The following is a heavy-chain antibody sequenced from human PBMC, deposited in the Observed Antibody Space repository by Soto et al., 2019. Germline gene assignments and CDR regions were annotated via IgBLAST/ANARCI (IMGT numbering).Heavy chain of an antibody. CDR1: GGSFSGYY. CDR2: INHSGST. V-gene: IGHV4-34*01. CDR3: PRQGDGYRAPDYGSQYNWFDP. D-gene: IGHD5-12*01. J-gene: IGHJ5*02. Sequence: SETLSLTCAVYGGSFSGYYWSWIRQPPGKGLEWIGEINHSGSTNYNPSLKSRVTISVDTSKNQFSLKLSSVTAADTAVYYCPRQGDGYRAPDYGSQYNWFDPWGQGHLVTVSS.